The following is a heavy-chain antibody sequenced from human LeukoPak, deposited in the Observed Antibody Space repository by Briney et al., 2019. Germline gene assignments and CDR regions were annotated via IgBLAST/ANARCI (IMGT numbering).Heavy chain of an antibody. CDR1: GFTFSSYA. CDR3: ARDFITMVRGVINY. Sequence: PGRSLRLSCAASGFTFSSYAMHWVRQAPGKGLEWVAVISYDGSNKYYADSVKGRFTISRDISKNTLYLQMNSLRAEDTAVYYCARDFITMVRGVINYWGQGTLVTVPS. V-gene: IGHV3-30-3*01. CDR2: ISYDGSNK. J-gene: IGHJ4*02. D-gene: IGHD3-10*01.